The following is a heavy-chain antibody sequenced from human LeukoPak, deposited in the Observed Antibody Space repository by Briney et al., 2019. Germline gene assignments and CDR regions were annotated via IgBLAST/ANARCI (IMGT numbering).Heavy chain of an antibody. D-gene: IGHD3-3*01. CDR2: ISWNSDSI. CDR3: AKWSYMDV. V-gene: IGHV3-9*01. J-gene: IGHJ6*03. Sequence: PGGSLRLSCAASGFTFDDDAMHWVRQVPGKGLEWVSGISWNSDSIGYADSVKGRFTISRDNAKNSLYLQMNSVRAEDTALYYCAKWSYMDVWGKGTTVTVSS. CDR1: GFTFDDDA.